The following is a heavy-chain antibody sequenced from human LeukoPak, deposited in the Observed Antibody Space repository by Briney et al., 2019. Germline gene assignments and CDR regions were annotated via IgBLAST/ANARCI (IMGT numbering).Heavy chain of an antibody. CDR3: ARVLFGGETSGPFDY. D-gene: IGHD2-15*01. CDR2: ISYDGSKK. Sequence: QPGGSLRLSCAASGFTFSSYAMHWVRQAPGKGLEWVAVISYDGSKKYYADSVKGRFTISRDNPKNTLYVQMNSLRAEDTAVYFCARVLFGGETSGPFDYWGQGTLVTVSS. J-gene: IGHJ4*02. CDR1: GFTFSSYA. V-gene: IGHV3-30*03.